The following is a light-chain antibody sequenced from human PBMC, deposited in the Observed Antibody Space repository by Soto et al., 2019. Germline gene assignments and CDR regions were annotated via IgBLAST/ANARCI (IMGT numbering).Light chain of an antibody. Sequence: IQMTQSPSSLSAFVGDRVTITCRASQSISNYLNWYQQKPGKAPKLLIYAASSLQSGVPSRFSGSGSGTDFILTISSLQPEDFATYYCQQSYSTPLTFGGGTKVDIK. V-gene: IGKV1-39*01. CDR2: AAS. J-gene: IGKJ4*01. CDR3: QQSYSTPLT. CDR1: QSISNY.